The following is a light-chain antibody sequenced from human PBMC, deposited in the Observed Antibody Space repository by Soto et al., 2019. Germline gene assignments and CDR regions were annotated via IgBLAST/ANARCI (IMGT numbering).Light chain of an antibody. J-gene: IGKJ1*01. CDR2: DAS. CDR3: HSYDKWPPGA. CDR1: QSVSTN. V-gene: IGKV3D-15*01. Sequence: EIVMTQSPATLSVSPGERVTLSCTARQSVSTNLAWYQQRPGEAPRLLIFDASARAVDIPGRFSGSGSGTEFTLTISSLQPEDFAVYFCHSYDKWPPGAFGQGTKVDIK.